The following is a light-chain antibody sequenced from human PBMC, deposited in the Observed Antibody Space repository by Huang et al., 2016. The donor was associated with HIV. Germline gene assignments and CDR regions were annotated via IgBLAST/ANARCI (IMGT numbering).Light chain of an antibody. Sequence: DIVMTQSPDSLAVSLGERATINCKSGQSVLYSPNNKNYLAWYQQEPGQPPKLLIYWASTRESGVPDRFSGSGSGTDFTLTISSLQAEDVAVYYCQQYYGSPPYTFGQGTKLEIK. CDR1: QSVLYSPNNKNY. J-gene: IGKJ2*01. V-gene: IGKV4-1*01. CDR3: QQYYGSPPYT. CDR2: WAS.